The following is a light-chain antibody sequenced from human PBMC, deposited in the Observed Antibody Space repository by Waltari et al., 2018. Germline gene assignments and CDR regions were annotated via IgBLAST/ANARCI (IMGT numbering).Light chain of an antibody. CDR1: QDIRNN. J-gene: IGKJ1*01. CDR2: VAT. V-gene: IGKV1-17*01. Sequence: DIQMTQSPSSLSASVGDTVTITCRASQDIRNNLEWFQQKPGRAPKRLIYVATSLQSGVPSRFSGSASGTEFTLTIVSLQPEDFATYFCLQHNSYPRAFGQGTRVEVK. CDR3: LQHNSYPRA.